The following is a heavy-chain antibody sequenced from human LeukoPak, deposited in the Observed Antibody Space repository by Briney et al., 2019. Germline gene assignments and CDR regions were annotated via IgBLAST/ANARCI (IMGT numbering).Heavy chain of an antibody. CDR1: GCSFTGYY. V-gene: IGHV1-2*02. CDR2: SNPNSGGP. D-gene: IGHD4-11*01. J-gene: IGHJ6*02. CDR3: ARVRASEYSTARTYLASYYYGMDV. Sequence: ASVTVSCKASGCSFTGYYMHWVRQAAGQGLEGMGWSNPNSGGPNYAPKFQGRVTMTRDTSISTAYMELSRMRSHDTAVYYCARVRASEYSTARTYLASYYYGMDVWGQGTTVTVSS.